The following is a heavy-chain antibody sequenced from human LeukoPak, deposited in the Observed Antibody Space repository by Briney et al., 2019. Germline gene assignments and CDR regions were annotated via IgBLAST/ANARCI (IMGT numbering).Heavy chain of an antibody. CDR2: IHYSGST. V-gene: IGHV4-59*01. CDR3: AKSLGRGVIYLGMDV. Sequence: SETLSLTCAVSGGSISTYYWSWIRQPPGKGLEWIGCIHYSGSTNYNPSLKSRVTISVETSKNQFSLKLSSVTAADTAVYYCAKSLGRGVIYLGMDVWGQGTTVTVSS. CDR1: GGSISTYY. D-gene: IGHD3-10*01. J-gene: IGHJ6*02.